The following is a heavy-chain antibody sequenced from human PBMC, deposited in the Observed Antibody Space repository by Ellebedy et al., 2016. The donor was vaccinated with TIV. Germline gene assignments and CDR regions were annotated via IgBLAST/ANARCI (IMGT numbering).Heavy chain of an antibody. V-gene: IGHV3-48*04. Sequence: GESLKISCAASGFTFSSHSINWVRQAPGKGLEWVSYISGTGITTNYADSVEGRFNISRDNAKNSVFLQMHNLRPEDTAAYFCARNDRQRGFDSWGQGTLVTVSS. CDR3: ARNDRQRGFDS. J-gene: IGHJ4*02. CDR1: GFTFSSHS. CDR2: ISGTGITT.